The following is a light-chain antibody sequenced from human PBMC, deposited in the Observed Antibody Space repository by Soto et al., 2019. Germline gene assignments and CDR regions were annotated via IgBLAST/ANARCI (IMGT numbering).Light chain of an antibody. CDR1: QSVSNN. CDR3: QQYSSWPPWT. Sequence: EIVLTQSPGTLSLSPGERATLSCRASQSVSNNYLAWYQQKPGQAPRLLIYGASARATGIPARFSGSGSGTEFTLTISSLESEDSAVYYCQQYSSWPPWTFGQGTKVDIK. V-gene: IGKV3-15*01. CDR2: GAS. J-gene: IGKJ1*01.